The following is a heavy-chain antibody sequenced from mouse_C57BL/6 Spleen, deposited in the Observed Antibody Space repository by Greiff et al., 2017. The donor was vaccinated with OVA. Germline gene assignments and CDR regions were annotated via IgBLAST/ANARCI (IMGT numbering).Heavy chain of an antibody. CDR3: TRGAITTVVVDY. Sequence: VQLQQSGAELVRPGASVTLSCKASGYTFTDYEMHWVKQTPVHGLEWIGAIDPETGGTAYNQKFKGKAILTADKSSSTAYMELRSLTSEDSAVYYCTRGAITTVVVDYWGQGTTLTVSS. V-gene: IGHV1-15*01. D-gene: IGHD1-1*01. CDR2: IDPETGGT. J-gene: IGHJ2*01. CDR1: GYTFTDYE.